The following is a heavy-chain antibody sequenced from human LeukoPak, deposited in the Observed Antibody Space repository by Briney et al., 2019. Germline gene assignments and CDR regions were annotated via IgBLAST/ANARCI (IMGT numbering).Heavy chain of an antibody. CDR1: GFTFSSYD. V-gene: IGHV3-48*01. CDR2: ISTDSSTM. Sequence: GGSLRLSCAASGFTFSSYDMHWVRQAPGKGLEWVSYISTDSSTMYYADSVKGRFTISRDNAQNSLYLQMSSLRAEDTAVYYCARGPPLFDPWGQGTLVTVSS. CDR3: ARGPPLFDP. J-gene: IGHJ5*02.